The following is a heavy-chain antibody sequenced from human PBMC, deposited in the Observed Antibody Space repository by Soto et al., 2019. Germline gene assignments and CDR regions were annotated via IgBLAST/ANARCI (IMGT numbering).Heavy chain of an antibody. CDR1: GFTFSDFS. D-gene: IGHD3-16*02. CDR3: AKGSGQYIWGSYRDF. Sequence: QLLQSGGDLVQRGGSLRLSCAASGFTFSDFSMAWVRQAPGRGLEWISVISGIGDSTYHADSVKGRFTISRDNSKNTLYLQMGGLQSEDTAIYYCAKGSGQYIWGSYRDFWGQGSQVTVSS. V-gene: IGHV3-23*01. J-gene: IGHJ4*02. CDR2: ISGIGDST.